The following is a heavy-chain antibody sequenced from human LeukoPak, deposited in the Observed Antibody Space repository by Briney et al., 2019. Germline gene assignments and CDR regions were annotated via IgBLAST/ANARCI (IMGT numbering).Heavy chain of an antibody. V-gene: IGHV6-1*01. CDR2: TYYRCKWYN. CDR1: GDSVSSNSAT. CDR3: ARGSVLVVTAAFDY. Sequence: SQTLSLTCAISGDSVSSNSATWNWIRQSPSRGLEWLGRTYYRCKWYNDYAVAVKSRITNNPETSKNQFSMQLNAVTPEDTAVYYCARGSVLVVTAAFDYWGQGTLVTVSS. D-gene: IGHD2-21*02. J-gene: IGHJ4*02.